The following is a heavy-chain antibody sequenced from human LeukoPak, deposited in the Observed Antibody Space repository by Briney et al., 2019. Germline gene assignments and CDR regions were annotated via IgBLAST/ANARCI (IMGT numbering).Heavy chain of an antibody. D-gene: IGHD4-17*01. CDR1: GFTVSSNY. CDR2: IYSGGST. Sequence: GGSLRLSCAASGFTVSSNYMSWVRQAPGKGLEWVSVIYSGGSTYYADSVKGRFTNSRHNSKNTLYLQMNSLRAEDTAVYYCARSHDYGEAVDYWGQGTLVTVSS. CDR3: ARSHDYGEAVDY. J-gene: IGHJ4*02. V-gene: IGHV3-53*04.